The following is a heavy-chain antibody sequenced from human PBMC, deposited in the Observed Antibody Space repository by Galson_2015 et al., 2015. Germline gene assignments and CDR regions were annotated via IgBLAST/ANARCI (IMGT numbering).Heavy chain of an antibody. J-gene: IGHJ4*02. V-gene: IGHV1-18*01. Sequence: SVKVSCKASGYTFTSYGISWVRQAPGQGLEWMGWISAYNGNTNYAQKLQGRVTVTTDTSTSTAYMELRSLRSDDTAVYYCARARSRGGSLPRQNSHDYWGQGTLVTVSS. CDR2: ISAYNGNT. CDR3: ARARSRGGSLPRQNSHDY. D-gene: IGHD2-15*01. CDR1: GYTFTSYG.